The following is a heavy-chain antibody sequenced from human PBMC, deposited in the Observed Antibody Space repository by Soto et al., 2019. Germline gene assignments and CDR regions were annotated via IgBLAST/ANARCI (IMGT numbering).Heavy chain of an antibody. J-gene: IGHJ3*02. CDR2: IIPILGIA. Sequence: SVKVSCKASGGTFSSYTISWVRQAPGQGLEWMGRIIPILGIANYAQKFQGRVTITADKSTSTAYMELSSLRSEDTAVYYCARTWVMGRYHFGELSEAGAFDIWGQGTMVTVSS. D-gene: IGHD3-16*02. V-gene: IGHV1-69*02. CDR1: GGTFSSYT. CDR3: ARTWVMGRYHFGELSEAGAFDI.